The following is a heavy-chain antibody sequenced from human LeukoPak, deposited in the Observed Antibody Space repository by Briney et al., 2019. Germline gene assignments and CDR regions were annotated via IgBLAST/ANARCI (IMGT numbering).Heavy chain of an antibody. Sequence: ASVKVSCKASGYTFTSYAISWVRQAPGQGPEWMGWINMYNGNTNYAQKLQGRVTMTTDTSTSTAYMELRSLRSDDTAVYYCARIVGNYVWGSYRPEGCFDSWGQGTLVTVSS. CDR3: ARIVGNYVWGSYRPEGCFDS. CDR2: INMYNGNT. J-gene: IGHJ4*02. CDR1: GYTFTSYA. D-gene: IGHD3-16*02. V-gene: IGHV1-18*01.